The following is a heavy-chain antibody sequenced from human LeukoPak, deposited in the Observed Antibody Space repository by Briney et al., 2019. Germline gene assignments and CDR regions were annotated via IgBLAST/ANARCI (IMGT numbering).Heavy chain of an antibody. CDR2: IYYSGST. CDR1: GGSISSSSYY. J-gene: IGHJ5*02. V-gene: IGHV4-39*07. CDR3: ARLVATINWFDP. D-gene: IGHD5-12*01. Sequence: PSETLSLTCTVSGGSISSSSYYWGWIRQPPGKGLEWIGSIYYSGSTYYNPSLKSRVTISVDTSTNQFSLKLSSVTAADTAVYYCARLVATINWFDPWGQGTLVTVSS.